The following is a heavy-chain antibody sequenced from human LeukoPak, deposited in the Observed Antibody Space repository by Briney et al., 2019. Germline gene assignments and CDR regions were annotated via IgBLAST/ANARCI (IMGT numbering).Heavy chain of an antibody. J-gene: IGHJ4*02. CDR1: GFSFSSYY. CDR3: ARLSTVITFDN. CDR2: ISSSGSTI. D-gene: IGHD4-17*01. Sequence: AGSLRLSCAASGFSFSSYYMSWVRQAPGKGLEWVSYISSSGSTIYYAASLKGRFTNSRENAKNSLYLQMNSLGAEDTAVYYCARLSTVITFDNWGQGTLVTVSS. V-gene: IGHV3-48*03.